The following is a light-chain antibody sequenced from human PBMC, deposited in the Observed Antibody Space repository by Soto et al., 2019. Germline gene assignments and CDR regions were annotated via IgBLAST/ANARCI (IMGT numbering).Light chain of an antibody. Sequence: EIVMTQSPATLSVSPGEGATLSCRASQSVRSNLAGYQQKPGQAPRLLIYGASTRATGIPAGFSGSGSGTQFTLTNSSLQAEDFAVYYCQHYNNWSPWTFGQGTKVEIK. CDR1: QSVRSN. CDR2: GAS. V-gene: IGKV3-15*01. CDR3: QHYNNWSPWT. J-gene: IGKJ1*01.